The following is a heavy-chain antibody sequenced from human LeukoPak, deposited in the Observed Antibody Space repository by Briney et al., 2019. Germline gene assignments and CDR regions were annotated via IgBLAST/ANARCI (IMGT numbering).Heavy chain of an antibody. CDR1: GGSFSGYY. J-gene: IGHJ3*02. CDR2: INHSGST. CDR3: ARGYDYVWGSYRSPRAFDI. Sequence: SETLSLTCAVSGGSFSGYYWSWIRQPPGKGLEWIGEINHSGSTSYNPSLKSRITISVDTSKNQFSLKLNSVTAADTAVYYCARGYDYVWGSYRSPRAFDIWGQGTMVTVSS. D-gene: IGHD3-16*02. V-gene: IGHV4-34*01.